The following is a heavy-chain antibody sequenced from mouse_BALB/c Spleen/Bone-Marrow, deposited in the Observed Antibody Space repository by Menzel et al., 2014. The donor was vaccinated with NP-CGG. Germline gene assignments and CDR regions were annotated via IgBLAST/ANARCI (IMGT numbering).Heavy chain of an antibody. CDR1: GFNIKDTY. CDR2: IDPANGNT. Sequence: VQLQQSGAELVKPGASVKLSCTASGFNIKDTYMHWVKQRPEQGLEWIGRIDPANGNTKYDPKFQGKATITADTSSSTAYLQLSSLTSEDTAAYYCASYVYGYYFDYWGQGTTLTVSS. D-gene: IGHD2-2*01. CDR3: ASYVYGYYFDY. V-gene: IGHV14-3*02. J-gene: IGHJ2*01.